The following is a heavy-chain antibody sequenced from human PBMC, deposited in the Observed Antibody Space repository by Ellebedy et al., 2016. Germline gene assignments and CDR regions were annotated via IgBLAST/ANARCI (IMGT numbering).Heavy chain of an antibody. V-gene: IGHV3-30*18. CDR3: AKEPYQLLVLAGYGMDV. J-gene: IGHJ6*02. Sequence: GESLKISXAASGFTFSTYGMYWVRQAPGKGLEWVAIISYDGSNKYYADSVKGRFTISRDDSKNTLYLQMKSLRSEDTAVYYCAKEPYQLLVLAGYGMDVWGQGTTVIVS. D-gene: IGHD2-2*01. CDR1: GFTFSTYG. CDR2: ISYDGSNK.